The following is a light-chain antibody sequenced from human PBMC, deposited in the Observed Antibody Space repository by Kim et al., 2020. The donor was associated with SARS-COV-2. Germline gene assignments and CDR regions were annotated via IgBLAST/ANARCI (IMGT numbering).Light chain of an antibody. J-gene: IGKJ2*01. CDR1: QNIVNW. CDR2: KAS. CDR3: QQYYSPVLFT. V-gene: IGKV1-5*03. Sequence: ASVRDRVTIACLASQNIVNWLTWYQKKPGKAPNLLIYKASTLASGVPSRFSGSGSGTEFTLTINSLQPDDFATYYCQQYYSPVLFTFGQGTKLEI.